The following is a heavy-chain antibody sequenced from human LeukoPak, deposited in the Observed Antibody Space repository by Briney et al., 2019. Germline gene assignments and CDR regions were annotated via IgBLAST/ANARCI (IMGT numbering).Heavy chain of an antibody. Sequence: ASVKVSCKASGYTFTSYGISWVRQAPGQGLEWMGWISAYNGNTNYAQKFQGRVTMTRDTSISTAYMELSRLRSDDTAVYYCARWDTAMAHFDYWGQGTLVTVSS. J-gene: IGHJ4*02. CDR2: ISAYNGNT. CDR1: GYTFTSYG. V-gene: IGHV1-18*01. CDR3: ARWDTAMAHFDY. D-gene: IGHD5-18*01.